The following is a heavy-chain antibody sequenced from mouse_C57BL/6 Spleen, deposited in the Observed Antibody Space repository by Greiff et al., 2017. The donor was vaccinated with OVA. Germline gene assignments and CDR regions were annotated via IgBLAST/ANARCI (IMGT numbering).Heavy chain of an antibody. V-gene: IGHV1-72*01. D-gene: IGHD1-1*01. CDR3: AQSLVTTVVAPGAMDY. CDR2: IDPNSGGT. Sequence: QVQLQQSGAELVKPGASVKLSCKASGYTFTSYWMHWVKQRPGRGLEWIGRIDPNSGGTKYNEKFKSKATLTVDKPSSTAYMQLSSLTSEDSAVYYCAQSLVTTVVAPGAMDYWGQGTSVTVSS. CDR1: GYTFTSYW. J-gene: IGHJ4*01.